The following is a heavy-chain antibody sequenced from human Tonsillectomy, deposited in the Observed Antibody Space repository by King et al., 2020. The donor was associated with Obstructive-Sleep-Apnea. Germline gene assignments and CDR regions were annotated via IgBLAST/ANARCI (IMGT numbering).Heavy chain of an antibody. V-gene: IGHV3-9*01. CDR1: GFTFDDYA. J-gene: IGHJ4*02. Sequence: VQLVESGGGLVQPGRSLRLSCAASGFTFDDYAMHWVRHAPGKGLEWVSGITWNSGRIGYADSVKGRFTISRDNAKNSLYLQMNSLRTEDTALYYCAKDAYYDSTGYQDYWGQGTLVTVSS. CDR3: AKDAYYDSTGYQDY. D-gene: IGHD3-22*01. CDR2: ITWNSGRI.